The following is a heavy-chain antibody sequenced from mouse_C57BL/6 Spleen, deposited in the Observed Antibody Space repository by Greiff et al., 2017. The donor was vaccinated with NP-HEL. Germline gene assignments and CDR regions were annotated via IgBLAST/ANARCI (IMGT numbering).Heavy chain of an antibody. CDR3: ARRNAYFDY. CDR1: GFTFSSYG. CDR2: ISSGGSYT. Sequence: EVKVVESGGDLVKPGGSLKLSCAASGFTFSSYGMSWVRQTPDKRLEWVATISSGGSYTYYPDSVKGRFTISRDNAKNTLYLQMSSLKSEDTAMYYCARRNAYFDYWGQGTTLTVSS. V-gene: IGHV5-6*02. J-gene: IGHJ2*01.